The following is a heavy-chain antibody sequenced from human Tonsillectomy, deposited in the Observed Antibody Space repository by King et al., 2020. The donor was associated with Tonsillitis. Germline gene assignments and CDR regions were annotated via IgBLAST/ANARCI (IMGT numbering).Heavy chain of an antibody. CDR1: GGSFSGDY. V-gene: IGHV4-34*01. J-gene: IGHJ4*02. CDR3: ARGGAVAAPGYFDY. D-gene: IGHD6-19*01. Sequence: VQLQQGGAGLLKPSETLSLTCAVYGGSFSGDYWSWIRQPPGKGLEGFGEINHSGGTNYNPSLKSRVTISVDTSKNQFSLKLNSVTAADTAVYYCARGGAVAAPGYFDYWGQGTLVTVSS. CDR2: INHSGGT.